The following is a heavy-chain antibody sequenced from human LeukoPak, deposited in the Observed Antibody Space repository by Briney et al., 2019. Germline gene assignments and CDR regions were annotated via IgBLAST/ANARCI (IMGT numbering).Heavy chain of an antibody. J-gene: IGHJ3*02. V-gene: IGHV4-34*01. D-gene: IGHD2-2*02. CDR3: ARDAAGIVVVPAAIYAFDI. CDR2: INHSGST. CDR1: GGSFSGYY. Sequence: SETLSLTCAVYGGSFSGYYWSWIRQPPGKGLEWIGEINHSGSTNYNPSLKSRVTISVDTSKNQFSLKLSSATAADTAVYYCARDAAGIVVVPAAIYAFDIWGQGTMVTVSS.